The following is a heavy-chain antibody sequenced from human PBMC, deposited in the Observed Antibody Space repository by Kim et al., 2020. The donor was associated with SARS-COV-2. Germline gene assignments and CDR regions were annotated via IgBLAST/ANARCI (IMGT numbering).Heavy chain of an antibody. Sequence: SVTGRFTLSRDKAKNSLYLQMHSLRAADTAVYYCERDVSQTEYIISWSDYWGQGTLVTVSS. J-gene: IGHJ4*02. V-gene: IGHV3-11*04. CDR3: ERDVSQTEYIISWSDY. D-gene: IGHD6-13*01.